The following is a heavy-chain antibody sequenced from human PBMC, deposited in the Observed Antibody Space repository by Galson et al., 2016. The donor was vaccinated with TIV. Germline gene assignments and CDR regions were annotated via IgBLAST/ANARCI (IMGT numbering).Heavy chain of an antibody. D-gene: IGHD3-10*01. CDR1: GGSFSNYY. Sequence: LTCAVYGGSFSNYYWNWIRHSPGKGLEWIGEINDSGSTKYNPSLKSRVSISVDTSKNQFSLRLTSGNAADTAVYYCARGRYLRTHYYGSGWDFDYWAQGTLVTVSS. J-gene: IGHJ4*02. CDR3: ARGRYLRTHYYGSGWDFDY. CDR2: INDSGST. V-gene: IGHV4-34*01.